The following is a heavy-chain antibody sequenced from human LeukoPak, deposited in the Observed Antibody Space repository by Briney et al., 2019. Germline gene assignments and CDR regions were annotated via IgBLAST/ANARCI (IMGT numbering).Heavy chain of an antibody. Sequence: GGSLRLSCAASGFISRDYPMSWVRQTPGKGLEWVSSISAGGGGIYYADSVKGRFTVSRDDSKNTLYLQMNSLRVEDTALYYCAKESNGRRFDSDYWGQGTLATVSS. CDR3: AKESNGRRFDSDY. J-gene: IGHJ4*02. V-gene: IGHV3-23*01. D-gene: IGHD1-26*01. CDR1: GFISRDYP. CDR2: ISAGGGGI.